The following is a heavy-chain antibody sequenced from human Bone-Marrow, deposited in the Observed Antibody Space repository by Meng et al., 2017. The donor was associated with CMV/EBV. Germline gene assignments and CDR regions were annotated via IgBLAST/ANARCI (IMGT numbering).Heavy chain of an antibody. CDR3: ARERRAPPISKYSTKTGGFAY. D-gene: IGHD2-2*01. V-gene: IGHV1-69*05. J-gene: IGHJ4*02. CDR2: IIPIFGTA. Sequence: SVKVSCKASGGTFSSYAISWVRQAPGQGLEWMGGIIPIFGTANYAQTFQGRVTITTDESTSTAYMELSSQRYEDTAVYYRARERRAPPISKYSTKTGGFAYWGQGPRVTGSS. CDR1: GGTFSSYA.